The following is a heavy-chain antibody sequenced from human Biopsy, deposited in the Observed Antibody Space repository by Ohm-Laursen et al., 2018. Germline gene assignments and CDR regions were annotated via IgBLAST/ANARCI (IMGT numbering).Heavy chain of an antibody. CDR1: GFSLTNGGLS. CDR2: IYGDDNK. CDR3: AHRQRWTFDF. Sequence: TQTLILTRSFSGFSLTNGGLSVGWFRQSPGRALEWLGLIYGDDNKRYSPSLKSRLLITKDTSKNQVVLTLTNVDPVDTGTYYCAHRQRWTFDFWGQGTLVTVSS. D-gene: IGHD2-15*01. V-gene: IGHV2-5*02. J-gene: IGHJ4*02.